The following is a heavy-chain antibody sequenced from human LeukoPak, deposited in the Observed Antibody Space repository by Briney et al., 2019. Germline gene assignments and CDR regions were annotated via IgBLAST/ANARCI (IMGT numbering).Heavy chain of an antibody. Sequence: GGSLRLSCAASGFTFVSNAMSWVHQAPGKGLEWVSAISGSGDRTHYADSVKGRFTVSRDTSKSTLFLQMNSLRAEDTAVYYCAKLLRGVVVPYFDYWGQGTLVTVSS. V-gene: IGHV3-23*01. CDR2: ISGSGDRT. CDR1: GFTFVSNA. J-gene: IGHJ4*02. CDR3: AKLLRGVVVPYFDY. D-gene: IGHD3-10*01.